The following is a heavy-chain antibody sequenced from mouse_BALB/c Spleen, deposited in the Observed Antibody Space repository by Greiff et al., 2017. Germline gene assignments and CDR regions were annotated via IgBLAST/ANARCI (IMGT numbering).Heavy chain of an antibody. Sequence: EVQLQQSGAELVKPGASVKLSCTASGFNIKDTYMHWVKQRPEQGLEWIGRIDPANGNTKYDPKFQGKATITADTSSNTAYLQLSSLTSEDTAVYYCARSYRYDGGAMDYGGQGTSVTVSS. V-gene: IGHV14-3*02. CDR2: IDPANGNT. J-gene: IGHJ4*01. CDR3: ARSYRYDGGAMDY. D-gene: IGHD2-14*01. CDR1: GFNIKDTY.